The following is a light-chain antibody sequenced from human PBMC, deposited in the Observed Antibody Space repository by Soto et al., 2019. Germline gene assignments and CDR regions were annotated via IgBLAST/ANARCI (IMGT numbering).Light chain of an antibody. CDR1: QSVGSD. Sequence: ETVMTQSPATLSVSPGERATLSCRASQSVGSDLAWYQQKPGQAPRLLIYGASTRATGIPARFSGSGSGTEFTLTISSLQSEDFAVYYCQQYKNWLSTFGGGTKVDIK. V-gene: IGKV3-15*01. CDR3: QQYKNWLST. CDR2: GAS. J-gene: IGKJ4*01.